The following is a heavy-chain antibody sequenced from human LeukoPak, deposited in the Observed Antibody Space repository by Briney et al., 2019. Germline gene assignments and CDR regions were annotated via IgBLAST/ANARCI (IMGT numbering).Heavy chain of an antibody. CDR3: ASQGDTYYYDSSGYYYGY. J-gene: IGHJ4*02. V-gene: IGHV1-2*02. CDR1: GYTFTGYY. Sequence: ASVKVSCKASGYTFTGYYMHWVRQAPGQGLEWMGWIDPNSGGTNYAQKFQGRVTMTRDTSISTAYMELSRLRSDDTAVYYCASQGDTYYYDSSGYYYGYWGQGTLVTVSS. CDR2: IDPNSGGT. D-gene: IGHD3-22*01.